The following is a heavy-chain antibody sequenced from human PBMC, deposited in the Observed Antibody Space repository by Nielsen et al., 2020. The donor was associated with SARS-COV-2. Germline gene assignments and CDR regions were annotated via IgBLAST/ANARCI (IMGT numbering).Heavy chain of an antibody. CDR1: GFSINNHG. Sequence: GGSLRLSCAASGFSINNHGMHWVRQAPGKGLEWVAFISYEGSKQYYADSVKGRFTISRDNSKNTLYLQMYSLRAEDTAIYFCAKALRSSAFDYWGQGTLVTVSS. J-gene: IGHJ4*02. D-gene: IGHD6-6*01. CDR2: ISYEGSKQ. CDR3: AKALRSSAFDY. V-gene: IGHV3-30*18.